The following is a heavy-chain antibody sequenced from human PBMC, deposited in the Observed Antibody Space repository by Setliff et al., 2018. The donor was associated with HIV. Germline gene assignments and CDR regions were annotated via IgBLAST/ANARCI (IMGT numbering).Heavy chain of an antibody. J-gene: IGHJ5*02. CDR3: ARGDVVQFRGALDP. CDR1: GFTFGGYY. D-gene: IGHD3-10*01. Sequence: GGSLRLSCAASGFTFGGYYMTWIRQAPKKGLECVAYISSRGSVIQYADSVKGRFTISRDNAKNSLSLQMNNLRDEDTAVYFCARGDVVQFRGALDPWGQGALVTVSS. V-gene: IGHV3-11*04. CDR2: ISSRGSVI.